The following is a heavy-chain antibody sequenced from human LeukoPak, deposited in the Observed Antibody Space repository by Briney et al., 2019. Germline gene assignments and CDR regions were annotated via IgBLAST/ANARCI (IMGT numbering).Heavy chain of an antibody. V-gene: IGHV3-23*01. Sequence: GGAPRLSRAASGFTFRRYAMIWVGQAPGKGLEWVSAISGSGGSTYYADSVKGRFTISRDNSKNTLYLQMNSLRAEDTAVYYCAKDGGYSFYYYYYYMDVWGKGTTVTISS. CDR3: AKDGGYSFYYYYYYMDV. CDR1: GFTFRRYA. D-gene: IGHD5-18*01. J-gene: IGHJ6*03. CDR2: ISGSGGST.